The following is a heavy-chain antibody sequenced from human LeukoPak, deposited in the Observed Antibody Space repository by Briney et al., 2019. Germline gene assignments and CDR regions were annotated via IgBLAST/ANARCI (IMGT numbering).Heavy chain of an antibody. V-gene: IGHV3-48*04. J-gene: IGHJ4*02. CDR2: ISSSSSTI. D-gene: IGHD1-26*01. Sequence: PGGSLRLSCAASGFTFSSYSMNWVRQAPGKGLEWVSYISSSSSTIYYADSVKGRFTISRDNAKNSLYLQMNSLRAEDTAVYYCTRGGSYFLTYWGQGTLVTVSS. CDR3: TRGGSYFLTY. CDR1: GFTFSSYS.